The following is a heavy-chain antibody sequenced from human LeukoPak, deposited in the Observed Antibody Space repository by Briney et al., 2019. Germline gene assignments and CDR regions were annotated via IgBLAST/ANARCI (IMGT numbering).Heavy chain of an antibody. Sequence: SETLSLTCTVSGGSISSGDYYWSWLRQPPGKGLEWIGYIYYSGSTYYNPSLKSRVTISVDTSKNQFSLKLSSVTAADTAVYYCARDSEGSGAFDIWGQGTMVTVSS. CDR1: GGSISSGDYY. CDR3: ARDSEGSGAFDI. J-gene: IGHJ3*02. V-gene: IGHV4-30-4*01. CDR2: IYYSGST.